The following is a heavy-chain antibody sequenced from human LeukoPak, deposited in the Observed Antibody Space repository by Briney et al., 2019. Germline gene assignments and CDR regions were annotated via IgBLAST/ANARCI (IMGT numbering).Heavy chain of an antibody. Sequence: SETLSLTCTVSGGSISNYYWSWIRQPPGKGLEWTGYIYYGGSTNYNPSLKSRVTISVDTSKKQFSLKLSYVTAADTAVYYCARIVVARFDPWGQGTLVTVSS. CDR2: IYYGGST. J-gene: IGHJ5*02. V-gene: IGHV4-59*01. CDR1: GGSISNYY. D-gene: IGHD2-2*01. CDR3: ARIVVARFDP.